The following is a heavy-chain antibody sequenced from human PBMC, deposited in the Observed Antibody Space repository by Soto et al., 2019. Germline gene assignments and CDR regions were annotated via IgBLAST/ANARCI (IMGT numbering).Heavy chain of an antibody. V-gene: IGHV3-30-3*01. CDR2: ISYDGSNK. CDR3: ARDPLWGTAMVLWYLDL. J-gene: IGHJ2*01. Sequence: QVQLVESGGGVVQPGRSLRLSCAASGFTFSSYAMHWVRQAPGKGLEWVAVISYDGSNKYYADSVKGRFTISRDNSKKTLYLQMNSLRAEDTAVYYCARDPLWGTAMVLWYLDLWGRGTLVTVSA. D-gene: IGHD5-18*01. CDR1: GFTFSSYA.